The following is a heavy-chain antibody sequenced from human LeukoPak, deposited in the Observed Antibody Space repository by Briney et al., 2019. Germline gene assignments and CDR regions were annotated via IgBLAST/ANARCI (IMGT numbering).Heavy chain of an antibody. CDR3: ARDPKWEGWNTEGRVMDV. V-gene: IGHV1-18*01. Sequence: GASVKVSCKASGYTFMKYGFSWVRQAPGQGLEWLGWISTYNGNTKYAEKFQGRVTMTTDTSTSTAYMELRSLRSDDTAVYHCARDPKWEGWNTEGRVMDVWGQGTTVTASS. CDR1: GYTFMKYG. J-gene: IGHJ6*02. CDR2: ISTYNGNT. D-gene: IGHD1-26*01.